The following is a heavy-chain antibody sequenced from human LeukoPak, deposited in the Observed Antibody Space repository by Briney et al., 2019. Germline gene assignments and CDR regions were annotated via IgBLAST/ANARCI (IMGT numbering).Heavy chain of an antibody. CDR1: GYTFTSYY. D-gene: IGHD6-6*01. CDR3: ARGHRSSSSWFDP. V-gene: IGHV1-8*03. Sequence: GASVKVSCKASGYTFTSYYMHWVRQAPGQGLEWMGWMNPNSGNTGYAQKFQGRVTITRNTSISTAYMELSSLRSEDTAVYYCARGHRSSSSWFDPWGQGTLVTVSS. CDR2: MNPNSGNT. J-gene: IGHJ5*02.